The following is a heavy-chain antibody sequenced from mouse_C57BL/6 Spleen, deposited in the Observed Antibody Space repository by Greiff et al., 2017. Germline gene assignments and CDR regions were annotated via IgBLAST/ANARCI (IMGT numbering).Heavy chain of an antibody. J-gene: IGHJ3*01. Sequence: QVQLQQPGAELVMPGASVKLSCKASGYTFTSYWMHWVKQRPGQGLEWIGEIDPSDSYTNYNQKFKGKSTLTVDKSSSTAYMQLSSLTSEDSAVYYCARLTGTSFAYWGQGTLVTVSA. CDR2: IDPSDSYT. V-gene: IGHV1-69*01. CDR3: ARLTGTSFAY. D-gene: IGHD4-1*01. CDR1: GYTFTSYW.